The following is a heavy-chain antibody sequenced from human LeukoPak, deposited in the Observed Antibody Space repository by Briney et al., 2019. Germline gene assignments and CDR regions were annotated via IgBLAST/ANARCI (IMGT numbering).Heavy chain of an antibody. CDR2: ITSNGGST. CDR3: AKRGRDIGHFDS. V-gene: IGHV3-64*04. Sequence: GGSLRLSCSASGFTFSTNSMHWVRQAPGKGLEFVSAITSNGGSTYYADSVKGRFTISRDNSKNTVHLQMNSLRAEDTAVYYCAKRGRDIGHFDSWGQGTLVTVSS. D-gene: IGHD5-12*01. J-gene: IGHJ4*02. CDR1: GFTFSTNS.